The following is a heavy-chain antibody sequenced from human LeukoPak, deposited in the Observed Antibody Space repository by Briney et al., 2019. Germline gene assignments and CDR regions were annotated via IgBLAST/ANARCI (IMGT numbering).Heavy chain of an antibody. CDR2: ISGSGGST. V-gene: IGHV3-23*01. CDR3: ARGGTAMDYYFDY. CDR1: GFTFSSYA. D-gene: IGHD5-18*01. Sequence: PGGSLRPSCAASGFTFSSYAMSWVRQAPGKGLEWVSAISGSGGSTYYADSVKGRFTISRDNSKNTLYLQMNSLRAEDTAVYYCARGGTAMDYYFDYWGQGTLVTVSS. J-gene: IGHJ4*02.